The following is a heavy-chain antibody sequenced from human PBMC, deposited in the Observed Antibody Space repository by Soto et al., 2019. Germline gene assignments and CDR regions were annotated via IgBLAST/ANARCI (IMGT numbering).Heavy chain of an antibody. CDR3: ARGREGGGAS. V-gene: IGHV4-34*01. D-gene: IGHD1-26*01. CDR2: INPSGST. Sequence: QVQLQQWGAGLLKPSETLSLTCGVYGGSFSGNYWSWIRQPPGEGLEWIGEINPSGSTNYSPSLKSRATRSADTSKNQSSLKLSSVIAADTAVYYCARGREGGGASWGQGTLVTVSS. CDR1: GGSFSGNY. J-gene: IGHJ5*02.